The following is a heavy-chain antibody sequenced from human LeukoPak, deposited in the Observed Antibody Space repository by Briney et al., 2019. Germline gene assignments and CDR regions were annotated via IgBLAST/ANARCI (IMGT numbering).Heavy chain of an antibody. Sequence: GGSLGLSCAASGFTFSSYSMNWVRQAPGKGLEWVSSISSSSSYIYYADSVKGRFTISRDNAKNSLYLQMNSLRAEDTAVYYCARDDYYGSGSFSFDYWGQGTLVTVSS. D-gene: IGHD3-10*01. V-gene: IGHV3-21*01. CDR2: ISSSSSYI. CDR1: GFTFSSYS. J-gene: IGHJ4*02. CDR3: ARDDYYGSGSFSFDY.